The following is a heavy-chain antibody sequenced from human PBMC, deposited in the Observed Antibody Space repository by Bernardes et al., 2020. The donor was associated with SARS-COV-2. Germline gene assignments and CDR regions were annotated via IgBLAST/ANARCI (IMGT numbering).Heavy chain of an antibody. Sequence: ASVKVSCKASRYTFTGYFIHRVRQPPGQRLEWMECPNPHTRRTIHLQHFPGRVTMTRDTSITTAYMELSRLGSDDTAISYCARTRTTISTTGIPVDYWGQGTLVTVS. D-gene: IGHD2-21*02. V-gene: IGHV1-2*02. J-gene: IGHJ4*02. CDR1: RYTFTGYF. CDR2: PNPHTRRT. CDR3: ARTRTTISTTGIPVDY.